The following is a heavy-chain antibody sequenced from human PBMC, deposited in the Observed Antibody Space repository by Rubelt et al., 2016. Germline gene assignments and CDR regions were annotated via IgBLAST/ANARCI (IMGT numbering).Heavy chain of an antibody. V-gene: IGHV3-23*01. J-gene: IGHJ4*02. CDR1: GFTFRNYA. Sequence: GGRLVQPGGSLRLSCAASGFTFRNYAMTWVRQASGKGLEWVSSIGSNSYTYYADYVRGRFTISRDDSKNTLILQMNSLRVEDTAVYYCARGIAAPGTDDRGQGTLVTVSS. CDR3: ARGIAAPGTDD. CDR2: IGSNSYT. D-gene: IGHD6-13*01.